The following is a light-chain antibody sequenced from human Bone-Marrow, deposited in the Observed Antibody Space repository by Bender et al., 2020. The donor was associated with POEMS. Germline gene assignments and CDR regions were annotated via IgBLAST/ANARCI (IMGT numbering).Light chain of an antibody. CDR3: AAWDDSLRGVL. Sequence: QSALTQPASVSGSPGQSITISCTGTSSDVGSYNLVSWYQHTPGKAPQLMIYEASKRPSGVSNRFSGSKSGNTASLTISGLQAEDEADYYCAAWDDSLRGVLFGGGTKLTVL. V-gene: IGLV2-23*01. J-gene: IGLJ2*01. CDR2: EAS. CDR1: SSDVGSYNL.